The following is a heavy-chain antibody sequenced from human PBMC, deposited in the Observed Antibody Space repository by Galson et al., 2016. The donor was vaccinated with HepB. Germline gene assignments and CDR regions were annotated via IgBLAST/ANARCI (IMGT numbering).Heavy chain of an antibody. V-gene: IGHV2-70*04. CDR2: IDWDDDK. J-gene: IGHJ3*02. CDR3: ARTRYSSGWYFAFDI. CDR1: GFSLSTSGMR. D-gene: IGHD6-19*01. Sequence: PALVKPTQTLTLTCTFSGFSLSTSGMRVSWIRQPPGKALEWLARIDWDDDKFYSTSLKTRLTISKDTSKNQVVLTMTNMDPVDTATYYCARTRYSSGWYFAFDIWGQGTMVTVSS.